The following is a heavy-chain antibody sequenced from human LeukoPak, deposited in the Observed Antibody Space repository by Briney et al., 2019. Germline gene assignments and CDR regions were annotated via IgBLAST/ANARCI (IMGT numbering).Heavy chain of an antibody. J-gene: IGHJ6*02. CDR2: INHSGST. CDR3: ARGPHYYGSGTLYFYYYYGMDV. CDR1: GGSFSGYY. V-gene: IGHV4-34*01. D-gene: IGHD3-10*01. Sequence: PSETLSLTCAVYGGSFSGYYWSWIRQPPGKGLEWIGEINHSGSTNYNPSLKSRVTISVDTSKNQFSLKLSSVTAADTAVYYCARGPHYYGSGTLYFYYYYGMDVWGQGTTVTVSS.